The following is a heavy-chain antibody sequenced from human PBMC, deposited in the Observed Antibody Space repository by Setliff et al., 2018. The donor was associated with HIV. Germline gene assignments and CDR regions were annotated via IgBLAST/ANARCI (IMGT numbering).Heavy chain of an antibody. D-gene: IGHD5-18*01. CDR2: INPSGGNT. V-gene: IGHV1-46*01. J-gene: IGHJ3*01. CDR3: ARASRYSSVTDAFDV. CDR1: GYTFTNYY. Sequence: ASVKVSCKTSGYTFTNYYIHWVRQAPGQGLEWMAIINPSGGNTKYAQKFQGRVSVTGDTTTSTVYMELSSLRSEDTAVYYCARASRYSSVTDAFDVWGQGTMVTVSS.